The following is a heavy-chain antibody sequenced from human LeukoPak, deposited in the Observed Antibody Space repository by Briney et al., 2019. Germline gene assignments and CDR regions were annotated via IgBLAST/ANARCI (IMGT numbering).Heavy chain of an antibody. Sequence: SETLSLTCTVSGGSISSSSYYWGWIRQPPGKGLEWIGSIYYSGSTYYNPSLKSRVTISVYTSKNQFSLKLSSVTAADTAVYYCARVPLFSTGTHNWFDPWGQGTLVTVSS. CDR2: IYYSGST. CDR3: ARVPLFSTGTHNWFDP. D-gene: IGHD1-1*01. J-gene: IGHJ5*02. CDR1: GGSISSSSYY. V-gene: IGHV4-39*07.